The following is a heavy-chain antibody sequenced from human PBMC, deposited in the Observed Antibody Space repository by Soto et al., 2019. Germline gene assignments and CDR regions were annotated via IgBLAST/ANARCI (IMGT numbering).Heavy chain of an antibody. D-gene: IGHD3-3*01. Sequence: QVQLQESGPGLVKPSQTLSLTCTVSGGSISSGDYYWSWIRQPPGKGLEWIGYIYYSGSTYYNPSLKSRVTISVDTSKKQFSLKLSYVTAADTAVYYCASRFGVVTSGGMDVWGQGTTVTVSS. V-gene: IGHV4-30-4*01. CDR1: GGSISSGDYY. CDR3: ASRFGVVTSGGMDV. J-gene: IGHJ6*02. CDR2: IYYSGST.